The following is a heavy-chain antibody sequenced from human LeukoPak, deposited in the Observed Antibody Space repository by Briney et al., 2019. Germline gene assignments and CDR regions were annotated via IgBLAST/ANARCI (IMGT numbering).Heavy chain of an antibody. Sequence: GGSLRLSCAASGFTVSSNYMSWVRQAPGKGLEWVSVIYSGGSTYYADSVKGRFTISRDNSKNTLYLQMNSLRAVDTAVYYWAISSGWYLGNFDYWGQGTLVTVSS. J-gene: IGHJ4*02. D-gene: IGHD6-19*01. CDR2: IYSGGST. CDR1: GFTVSSNY. V-gene: IGHV3-53*01. CDR3: AISSGWYLGNFDY.